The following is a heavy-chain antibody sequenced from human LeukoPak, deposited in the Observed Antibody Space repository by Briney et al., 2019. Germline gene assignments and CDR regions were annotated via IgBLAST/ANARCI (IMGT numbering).Heavy chain of an antibody. CDR3: ARVYREPGNDAFDI. J-gene: IGHJ3*02. CDR1: GGSISSYY. Sequence: PSETLSLTCTVSGGSISSYYWSWIRQPPGKGLEWIGYIYYSGSTNYNHSLKSRVTISVDTSKNQFSLKLSSVTAADTAVYYCARVYREPGNDAFDIWGQGTMVTVSS. V-gene: IGHV4-59*01. D-gene: IGHD1-14*01. CDR2: IYYSGST.